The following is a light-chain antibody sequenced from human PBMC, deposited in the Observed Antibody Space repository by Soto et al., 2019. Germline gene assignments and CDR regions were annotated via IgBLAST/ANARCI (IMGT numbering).Light chain of an antibody. CDR3: QQRSNCLT. J-gene: IGKJ4*01. V-gene: IGKV3-11*01. CDR1: QSVSSY. CDR2: DAS. Sequence: EMVLTQSPATLSLSPGERATLSCRASQSVSSYLAWYQQKPGQAPRLLIYDASNSATGIPARFSGSGSGTDFTLTISSLEPEDFAVYYCQQRSNCLTFGGGTKVEIK.